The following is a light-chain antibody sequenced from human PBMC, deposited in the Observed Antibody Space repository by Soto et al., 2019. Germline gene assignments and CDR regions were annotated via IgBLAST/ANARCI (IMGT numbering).Light chain of an antibody. V-gene: IGLV2-8*01. Sequence: QSVLTQPPSASGSPGQSVTISCTGTSSDVGGYNYVSWYQQHPGKAPKLMIYEVSKRPSGVPDRFSGSKSGNTASLTVSGLQDEDEADYYCSSYAGSNNLFGGGTKVTVL. CDR1: SSDVGGYNY. J-gene: IGLJ2*01. CDR3: SSYAGSNNL. CDR2: EVS.